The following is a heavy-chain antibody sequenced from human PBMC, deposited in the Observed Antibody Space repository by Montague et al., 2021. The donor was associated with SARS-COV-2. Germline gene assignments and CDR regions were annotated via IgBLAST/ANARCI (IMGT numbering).Heavy chain of an antibody. CDR1: GGSISSYY. Sequence: SETLSLTCTVSGGSISSYYWSWIRQPPGKALEWIGYIYYSGSTNYNHSPNNRVTISVDNSKNQFSTKLPSVTAADTAVYFCARESDSYPSGTQYFDLWGRGTLVTVSS. D-gene: IGHD5-18*01. J-gene: IGHJ2*01. CDR3: ARESDSYPSGTQYFDL. CDR2: IYYSGST. V-gene: IGHV4-59*01.